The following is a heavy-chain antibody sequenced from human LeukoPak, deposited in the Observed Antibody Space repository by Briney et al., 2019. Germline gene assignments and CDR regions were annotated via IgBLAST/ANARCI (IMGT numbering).Heavy chain of an antibody. Sequence: GGSLRLSCAASGFIFSSYAMSWVRQAPGKGLEWVSAISGSGGSTYYADSVKGRITISRDNSKNTLYLQMNSLRAEDTAVYYCATMITFGGVIAYFDYWGQGTLVTVSS. V-gene: IGHV3-23*01. CDR3: ATMITFGGVIAYFDY. D-gene: IGHD3-16*02. CDR1: GFIFSSYA. CDR2: ISGSGGST. J-gene: IGHJ4*02.